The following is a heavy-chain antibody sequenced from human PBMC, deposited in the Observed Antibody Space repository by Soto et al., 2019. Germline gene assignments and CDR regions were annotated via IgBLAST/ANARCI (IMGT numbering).Heavy chain of an antibody. CDR2: ISGSGEMT. CDR1: GFTFRGDV. Sequence: EVQLLESGGDLVQPGGSLRLACAASGFTFRGDVMSWVRQAPGKGLEWVSSISGSGEMTHYAESVKGRFTISRDNSKNTLYLQMESLRAEDTALYYCARSEMTYNWNDWGQGTLVTVSS. D-gene: IGHD1-1*01. J-gene: IGHJ4*02. CDR3: ARSEMTYNWND. V-gene: IGHV3-23*01.